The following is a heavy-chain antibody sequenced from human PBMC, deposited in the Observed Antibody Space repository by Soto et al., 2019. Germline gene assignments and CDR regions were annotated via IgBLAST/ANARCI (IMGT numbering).Heavy chain of an antibody. CDR2: ISGTGDSS. Sequence: EVQLLESGGGLVQPGGSLRLSCAASGFTFGSYAMSWVRQAPGKGLEWVSLISGTGDSSEYANSVKGRFTISRDYSKTTVFLQMNSLRAEDTAVYFCAKDNGNYGSGSFSHWGQGTLDTVSS. CDR1: GFTFGSYA. CDR3: AKDNGNYGSGSFSH. V-gene: IGHV3-23*01. D-gene: IGHD3-10*01. J-gene: IGHJ4*02.